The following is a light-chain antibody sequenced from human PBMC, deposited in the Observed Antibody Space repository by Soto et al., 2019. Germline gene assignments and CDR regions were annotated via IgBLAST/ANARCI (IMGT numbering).Light chain of an antibody. V-gene: IGKV2-30*02. CDR3: MQGTHWPWT. J-gene: IGKJ1*01. Sequence: DVVMTQSPLSLPVTLGQPASISCRSSQSLIHSDGDTYLNWFQQRPGQSPRRLIYKVSDRDSGVPDRFSVSGSGTDFTLKISRVETEDVGIYYCMQGTHWPWTFGHGTEVEIQ. CDR2: KVS. CDR1: QSLIHSDGDTY.